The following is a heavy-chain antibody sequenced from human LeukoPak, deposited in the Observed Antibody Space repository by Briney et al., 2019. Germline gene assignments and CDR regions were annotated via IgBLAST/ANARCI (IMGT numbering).Heavy chain of an antibody. CDR2: ISAYNGNT. CDR3: ARDSFYYDSSGLH. Sequence: ASVKVSCKASGYTFTSYGISWVRQAPGQGLEWMGWISAYNGNTNYAQKLQGRVTMTTDTSTSTAYIELRSLRSDDTAVYYCARDSFYYDSSGLHWGPGTLATVSS. V-gene: IGHV1-18*01. CDR1: GYTFTSYG. J-gene: IGHJ4*02. D-gene: IGHD3-22*01.